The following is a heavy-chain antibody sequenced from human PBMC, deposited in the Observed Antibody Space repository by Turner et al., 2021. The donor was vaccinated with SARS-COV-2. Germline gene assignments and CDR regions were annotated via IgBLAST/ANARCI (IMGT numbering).Heavy chain of an antibody. J-gene: IGHJ4*02. CDR1: GFTFSSYA. CDR2: ISYDGSNE. Sequence: QVHLVESGGGVVQPGRSLRLSCAASGFTFSSYAMHWVRQAPGKGLEWVAVISYDGSNEYYADSVKGRFTISRDNSKNTLYLQMNSLRAEDTAVYYCARDQEGWKFDYWGQGTLVTVSS. D-gene: IGHD1-1*01. CDR3: ARDQEGWKFDY. V-gene: IGHV3-30*04.